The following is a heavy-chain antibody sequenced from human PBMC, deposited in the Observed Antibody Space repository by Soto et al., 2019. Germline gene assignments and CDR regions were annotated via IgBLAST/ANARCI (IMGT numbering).Heavy chain of an antibody. Sequence: GASVKVSCKASGYTFTSYGISWVRQAPGQGLEWMGWISAYNGNTNYAQKLQGRVTMTTDTSTSTAYMELRSLRSDDTAVYYCATLRDDFWSGYQNSYFDYWGQGTLVTVSS. CDR3: ATLRDDFWSGYQNSYFDY. CDR1: GYTFTSYG. J-gene: IGHJ4*02. V-gene: IGHV1-18*01. D-gene: IGHD3-3*01. CDR2: ISAYNGNT.